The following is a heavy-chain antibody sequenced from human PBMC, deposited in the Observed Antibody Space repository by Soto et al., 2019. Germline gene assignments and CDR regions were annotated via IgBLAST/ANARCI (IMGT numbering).Heavy chain of an antibody. V-gene: IGHV1-18*01. CDR3: ARSGRPGYYYHIMDV. J-gene: IGHJ6*02. CDR1: GYNFTSYG. D-gene: IGHD3-10*01. CDR2: IRVYNGNT. Sequence: ASVKVACKASGYNFTSYGVSRVRQAPGQELEWMGWIRVYNGNTKYAQKLQGRVTMTTATSTSTAYLELRGLRSCDPAVYYCARSGRPGYYYHIMDVWRQGTTVTVSS.